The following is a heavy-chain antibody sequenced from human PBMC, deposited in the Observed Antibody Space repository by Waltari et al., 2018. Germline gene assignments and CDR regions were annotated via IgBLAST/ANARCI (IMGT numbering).Heavy chain of an antibody. Sequence: DVQVVESGGGLVKPGVSLRLSCVGSGFTFSNYIINWVRQAPGKGLEWVSSISGSSSHILYADSLKGRFTISIDNANNVVYLHLDSLRVDDTGVYYCARGMELTAVGTYIPVRPFWGQGTLVTVSS. D-gene: IGHD4-17*01. CDR3: ARGMELTAVGTYIPVRPF. V-gene: IGHV3-21*02. J-gene: IGHJ4*02. CDR2: ISGSSSHI. CDR1: GFTFSNYI.